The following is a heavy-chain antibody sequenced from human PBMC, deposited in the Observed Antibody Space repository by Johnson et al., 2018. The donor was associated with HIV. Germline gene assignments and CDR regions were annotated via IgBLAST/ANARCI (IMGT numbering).Heavy chain of an antibody. J-gene: IGHJ3*02. D-gene: IGHD3-16*01. CDR3: AGGAPGGSRRGAFDI. CDR1: GFTFSSYA. Sequence: QVQLVESGGGVVQPGRSLRLSCAASGFTFSSYAMHWVRQAPGKGLEWVAVISYDGSNKYYADSVKGRFTISRDNSKNTLYLQMNSLRAEDTAVYYCAGGAPGGSRRGAFDIWGQGTMVTVSS. CDR2: ISYDGSNK. V-gene: IGHV3-30*04.